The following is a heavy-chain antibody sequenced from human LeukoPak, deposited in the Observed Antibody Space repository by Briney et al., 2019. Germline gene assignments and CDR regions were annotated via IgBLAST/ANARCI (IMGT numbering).Heavy chain of an antibody. CDR2: MNPDSGNT. CDR3: ATERLAYCGGDCYSLDY. V-gene: IGHV1-8*02. J-gene: IGHJ4*02. D-gene: IGHD2-21*02. CDR1: GYTFTSYD. Sequence: EASVKVSCKASGYTFTSYDINWVRQATGQGLEWMGWMNPDSGNTGYAQKFQGRVTMTEDTSTDTAYMELSSLRSEDTAVYYCATERLAYCGGDCYSLDYWGQGTLVTVSS.